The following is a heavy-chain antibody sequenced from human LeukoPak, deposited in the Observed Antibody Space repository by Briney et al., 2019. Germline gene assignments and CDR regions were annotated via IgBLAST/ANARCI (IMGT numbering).Heavy chain of an antibody. CDR1: GFTFSSYA. D-gene: IGHD6-13*01. CDR2: ISYDGSNK. J-gene: IGHJ3*02. V-gene: IGHV3-30-3*01. Sequence: GGSLRLSCAASGFTFSSYAMHWVRQAPGKGLEWVAVISYDGSNKYYADSVKGRFTISRDNSKNTLYLQMNSLRAEDTAVYYCARDRESIAAAAFDIWGQGTMVTVSS. CDR3: ARDRESIAAAAFDI.